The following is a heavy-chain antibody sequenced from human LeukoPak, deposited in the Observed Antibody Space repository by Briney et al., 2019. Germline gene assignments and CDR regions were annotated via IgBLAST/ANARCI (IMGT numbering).Heavy chain of an antibody. D-gene: IGHD2-2*01. Sequence: GESLNTPFKGSGYTFTNFLIGWVRQMPGQGLGWMGIIFSGDSDATYSPSLQGQVTISADKSIYTAYLQWSSLKASDTAMYYCARRGCSAISCSPYYFDYWGQGTLVTVSS. V-gene: IGHV5-51*01. CDR1: GYTFTNFL. CDR2: IFSGDSDA. CDR3: ARRGCSAISCSPYYFDY. J-gene: IGHJ4*02.